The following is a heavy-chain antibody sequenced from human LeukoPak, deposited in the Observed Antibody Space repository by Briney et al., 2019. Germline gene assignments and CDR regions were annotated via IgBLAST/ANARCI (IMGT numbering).Heavy chain of an antibody. Sequence: GGSLRLSCAASGFTFRTYWMTWVRQAPGKGLEWVANINPGGSAKYYVDSVKGRFTISRNNAKSSLYLQMDSLRAEDTAVYYCARDGPNGGPDSSGYLNNWFDPWGQGTLVTVSS. J-gene: IGHJ5*02. D-gene: IGHD3-22*01. CDR2: INPGGSAK. CDR3: ARDGPNGGPDSSGYLNNWFDP. V-gene: IGHV3-7*01. CDR1: GFTFRTYW.